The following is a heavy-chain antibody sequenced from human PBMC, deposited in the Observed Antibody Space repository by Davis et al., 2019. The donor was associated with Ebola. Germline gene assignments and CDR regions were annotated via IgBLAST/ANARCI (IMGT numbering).Heavy chain of an antibody. D-gene: IGHD4-11*01. CDR2: ILGGGGLTT. J-gene: IGHJ4*02. V-gene: IGHV3-23*01. CDR1: GFSFGSYA. CDR3: GVTDYSSPEF. Sequence: PGGSLRLSCSASGFSFGSYAMSWVRQDPGRGLEWVSGILGGGGLTTYYAESAKGRFTISRDNSKSTLYLQMNSLRVEDTAVYYCGVTDYSSPEFWGPGTLVTVSS.